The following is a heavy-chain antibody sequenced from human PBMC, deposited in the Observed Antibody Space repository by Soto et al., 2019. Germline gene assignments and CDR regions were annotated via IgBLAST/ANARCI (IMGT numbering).Heavy chain of an antibody. CDR1: AFTFSSYA. CDR3: AKGFLGSCSGARCYSFDY. D-gene: IGHD2-15*01. CDR2: IIGSGGST. J-gene: IGHJ4*02. V-gene: IGHV3-23*01. Sequence: GGSLRLSCAASAFTFSSYAMNLVRQTPGKGLEWVSSIIGSGGSTYYADSVKGRFTISRDNPKNTLYLQMNSLRAEDTAVYYCAKGFLGSCSGARCYSFDYWGQGTPVTVSS.